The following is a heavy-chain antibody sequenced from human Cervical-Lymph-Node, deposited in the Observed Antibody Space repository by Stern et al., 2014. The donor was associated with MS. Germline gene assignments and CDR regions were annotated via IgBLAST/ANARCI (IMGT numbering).Heavy chain of an antibody. J-gene: IGHJ1*01. V-gene: IGHV3-33*01. CDR1: GFTFSSSG. D-gene: IGHD4-23*01. Sequence: VQLVESGGGVVQPGRSLRLPCAASGFTFSSSGMHWVRQAPGKGLEWLAIIWYDGSNRYYADSVKGRFTISRDNSKNTLYLQMNSLRAEDTAVYYCAREGGNTAEYFQHWGQGTLVTVSS. CDR3: AREGGNTAEYFQH. CDR2: IWYDGSNR.